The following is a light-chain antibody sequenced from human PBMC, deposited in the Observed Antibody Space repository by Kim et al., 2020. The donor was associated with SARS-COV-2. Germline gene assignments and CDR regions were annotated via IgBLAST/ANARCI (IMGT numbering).Light chain of an antibody. CDR1: QSVTTH. CDR2: DTS. J-gene: IGKJ4*01. Sequence: EIVLTQSPATLSLSPGDRATLSCRASQSVTTHLAWYQQKPGQAPRLLIQDTSHRAAGIPDRFSGRGSGTDFILTISSLEPEDFAVYYCQQRSKWELSFGGGTKVGIK. CDR3: QQRSKWELS. V-gene: IGKV3-11*01.